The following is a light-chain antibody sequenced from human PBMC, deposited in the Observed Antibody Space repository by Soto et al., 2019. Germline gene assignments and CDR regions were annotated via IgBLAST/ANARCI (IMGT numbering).Light chain of an antibody. CDR3: QHWS. Sequence: DIPMAHSPSTLSACFVDGVTITCRASQTINRWLAWYQQKPGEVPKLLIYKASVLESGVPSRFSGSGSGTEFTLTISRLQPEDVATYYCQHWSFGQGTKVDIK. J-gene: IGKJ1*01. CDR2: KAS. CDR1: QTINRW. V-gene: IGKV1-5*03.